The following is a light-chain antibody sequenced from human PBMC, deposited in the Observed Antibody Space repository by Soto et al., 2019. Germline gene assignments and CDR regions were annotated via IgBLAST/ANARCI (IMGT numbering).Light chain of an antibody. CDR3: QQYTNWRT. V-gene: IGKV3-20*01. CDR2: GAS. Sequence: EIVLTQSPGTLSLSPGERATLSCRASQSVSSSYLAWYQQKPGQAPRLLIYGASSRATGIPDRFSGSGSGTDFTLTISRLEPEDFAVYYCQQYTNWRTFGQGTKVDIK. CDR1: QSVSSSY. J-gene: IGKJ1*01.